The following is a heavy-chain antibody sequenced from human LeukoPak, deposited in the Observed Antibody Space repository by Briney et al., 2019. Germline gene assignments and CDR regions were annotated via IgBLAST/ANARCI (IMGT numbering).Heavy chain of an antibody. CDR3: ARDPQVVVKLFDY. J-gene: IGHJ4*02. D-gene: IGHD3-22*01. Sequence: PGGPLRLSCAATGFTFSSYWMSWVRQAPGQGLAWVANMKQDGSEKYYVDSVQCRFSISRDNAKNSLYLPMNSLSAEDTAVYYCARDPQVVVKLFDYWGQGTLVTVSS. CDR1: GFTFSSYW. CDR2: MKQDGSEK. V-gene: IGHV3-7*01.